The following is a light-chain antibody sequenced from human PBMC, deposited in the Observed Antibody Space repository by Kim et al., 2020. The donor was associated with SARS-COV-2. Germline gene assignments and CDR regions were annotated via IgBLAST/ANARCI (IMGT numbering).Light chain of an antibody. J-gene: IGLJ2*01. Sequence: SYELTQPPSVSVSPGQTASITCSGDKLGDKHVSWYQQKPGQSPVVVIYQDAKRPSGIPERFSGSNSGNSATLTITGTQPMDEAEYFCQAWDSSTVVFGGGTKLTVL. CDR1: KLGDKH. V-gene: IGLV3-1*01. CDR2: QDA. CDR3: QAWDSSTVV.